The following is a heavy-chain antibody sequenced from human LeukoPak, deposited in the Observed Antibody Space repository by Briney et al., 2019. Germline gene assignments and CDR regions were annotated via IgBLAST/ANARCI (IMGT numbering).Heavy chain of an antibody. CDR1: GYTFTSYD. Sequence: ASVKVSCKASGYTFTSYDINWVRQATGQGLEWMGWMNPNSGNTGYAQKFQGRVSMTRNTSISTAYMELSSLRSEDTAVYYCARSGTPGYYYYGMDVWGQGTTVTVSS. D-gene: IGHD3-10*01. CDR3: ARSGTPGYYYYGMDV. V-gene: IGHV1-8*01. J-gene: IGHJ6*02. CDR2: MNPNSGNT.